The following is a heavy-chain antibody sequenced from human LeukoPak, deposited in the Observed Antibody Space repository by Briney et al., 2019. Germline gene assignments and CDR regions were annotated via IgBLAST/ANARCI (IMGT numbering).Heavy chain of an antibody. CDR3: VRGTDCSATTCYPLSAFDY. CDR1: GLILSHCG. D-gene: IGHD2-8*02. CDR2: ISSCGTST. J-gene: IGHJ4*02. Sequence: GESLRLSCVASGLILSHCGMNWVREVPGRGREWVAYISSCGTSTFYADSVKGRYPISRDTAKKTLNLQMTSQRADDTAAYYGVRGTDCSATTCYPLSAFDYWGQGTLVTVSS. V-gene: IGHV3-21*04.